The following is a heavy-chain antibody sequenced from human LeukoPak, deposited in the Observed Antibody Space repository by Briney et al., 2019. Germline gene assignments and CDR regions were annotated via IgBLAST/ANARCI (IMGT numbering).Heavy chain of an antibody. CDR2: VDPEDGET. CDR3: ATGRVSSGWAFHY. Sequence: GASVKVSCKASGYTFTDYYMHWVQQAPGKGLEWMGRVDPEDGETIYAEKCQGRVTITADTSTDTAYMELSSLRSEDTAVYYCATGRVSSGWAFHYWGQGTLVTVSS. J-gene: IGHJ4*02. V-gene: IGHV1-69-2*01. D-gene: IGHD6-19*01. CDR1: GYTFTDYY.